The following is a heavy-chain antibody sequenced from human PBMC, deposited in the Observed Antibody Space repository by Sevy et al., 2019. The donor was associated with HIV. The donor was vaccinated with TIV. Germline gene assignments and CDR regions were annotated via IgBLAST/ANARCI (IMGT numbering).Heavy chain of an antibody. CDR1: GVSFSAYS. CDR2: LNQDGSEK. Sequence: GGSLRLSCAASGVSFSAYSMAWVRQAPGKGLEWVANLNQDGSEKYPVDSVKGRFTISRDNAKNSLHLQMNSVRVEDTGIYYCAIGCWRSLVNWGRGTMVTVSS. V-gene: IGHV3-7*01. CDR3: AIGCWRSLVN. J-gene: IGHJ3*01. D-gene: IGHD6-6*01.